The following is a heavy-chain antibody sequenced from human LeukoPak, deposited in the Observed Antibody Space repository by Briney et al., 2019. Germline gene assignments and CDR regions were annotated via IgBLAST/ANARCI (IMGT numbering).Heavy chain of an antibody. D-gene: IGHD3-10*01. Sequence: GGSLRLSCAASGFTFSNTWMNWVRQAPGKGLEWVGRIQSKTDGGTTEYAAPVKGRFTISRDDSKTTLYLQMNSLKTEDTAVYYCATLTVRGVINIWGQGTLVAVSS. J-gene: IGHJ4*02. V-gene: IGHV3-15*01. CDR1: GFTFSNTW. CDR3: ATLTVRGVINI. CDR2: IQSKTDGGTT.